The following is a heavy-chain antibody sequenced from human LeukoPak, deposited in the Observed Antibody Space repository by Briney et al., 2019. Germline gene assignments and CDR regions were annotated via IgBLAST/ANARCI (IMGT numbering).Heavy chain of an antibody. V-gene: IGHV3-21*01. J-gene: IGHJ4*02. CDR3: ARGHSSSYDYYFDY. CDR1: GFIFSSYN. Sequence: GGSLRLSCAASGFIFSSYNINWVRQAPGKGLEWVSSISSSSSYIYYADSVKGRFTISRDNAKNSLYLQMNSLRAEDTAVYYCARGHSSSYDYYFDYWGQGTLVTVSS. D-gene: IGHD6-13*01. CDR2: ISSSSSYI.